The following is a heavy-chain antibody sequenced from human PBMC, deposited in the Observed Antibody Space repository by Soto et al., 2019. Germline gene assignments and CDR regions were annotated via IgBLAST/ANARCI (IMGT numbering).Heavy chain of an antibody. D-gene: IGHD3-3*01. J-gene: IGHJ5*02. Sequence: PSETLSLTCTVSGGSISSYYWSWIRQPPGKGLEWIGYIYYSGSTNYNPSLKSRVTISVDTSKNQFSLKLSSVTAADTAVYYCARHTYDFWSGYEFNWFDPWGQGTLVTVSS. CDR1: GGSISSYY. CDR2: IYYSGST. CDR3: ARHTYDFWSGYEFNWFDP. V-gene: IGHV4-59*08.